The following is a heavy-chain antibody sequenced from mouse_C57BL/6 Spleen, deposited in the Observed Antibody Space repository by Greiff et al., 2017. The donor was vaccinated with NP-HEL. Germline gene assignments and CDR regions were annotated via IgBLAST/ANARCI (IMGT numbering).Heavy chain of an antibody. D-gene: IGHD1-1*01. Sequence: VQLQQPGAELVKPGASVKLSCKASGYTFTSYWMHWVKQRPGRGLEWIGRIDPNSGGTKYNEKFKSKATLTVDKPSSTASMQLSSLTSADSAVYYGASELDDYYGGSARGMGYWGQGATVTVSS. V-gene: IGHV1-72*01. CDR1: GYTFTSYW. CDR3: ASELDDYYGGSARGMGY. J-gene: IGHJ4*01. CDR2: IDPNSGGT.